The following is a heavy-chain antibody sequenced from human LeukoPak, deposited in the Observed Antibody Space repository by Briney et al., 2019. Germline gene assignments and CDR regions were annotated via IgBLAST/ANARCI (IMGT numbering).Heavy chain of an antibody. CDR1: GYNFTDYW. J-gene: IGHJ5*02. Sequence: GESLKISCKGSGYNFTDYWIGWVRQMPGKGLEWMGIIYPGDSDTRYSPSFQGQVTISVDKSLNTAYLQWTSLKASDSAMYYCARRLNYYESSGYFLGWFDPRGQGTLVTVSS. CDR2: IYPGDSDT. CDR3: ARRLNYYESSGYFLGWFDP. D-gene: IGHD3-22*01. V-gene: IGHV5-51*01.